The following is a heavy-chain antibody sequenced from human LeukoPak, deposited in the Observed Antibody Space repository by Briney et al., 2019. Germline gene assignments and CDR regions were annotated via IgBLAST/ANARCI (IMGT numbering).Heavy chain of an antibody. V-gene: IGHV1-2*02. CDR3: ARSISIAVAGYFDY. J-gene: IGHJ4*02. CDR1: GYIFTAYY. CDR2: INPNSGGT. D-gene: IGHD6-19*01. Sequence: ASVKASCKASGYIFTAYYMHWVRQAPGQGLEWMGWINPNSGGTNYAQKFQGRVTMTRDTSISTAYMELSRLRSDDTAVYYCARSISIAVAGYFDYRGQGTLVTVSS.